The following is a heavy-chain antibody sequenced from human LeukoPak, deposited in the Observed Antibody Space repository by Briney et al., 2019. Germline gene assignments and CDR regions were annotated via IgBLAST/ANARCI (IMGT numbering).Heavy chain of an antibody. CDR3: ARSMADSFDI. V-gene: IGHV1-18*01. CDR2: ISAYNGNT. CDR1: GYTFTTYA. D-gene: IGHD6-6*01. J-gene: IGHJ3*02. Sequence: ASVKVSCKASGYTFTTYAITWVRQAPGQGLEWMGWISAYNGNTNYAQKLRGRVTMTTDTSTSTAYMELRSLRSEDTAVYYCARSMADSFDIWGQGTMVTVSS.